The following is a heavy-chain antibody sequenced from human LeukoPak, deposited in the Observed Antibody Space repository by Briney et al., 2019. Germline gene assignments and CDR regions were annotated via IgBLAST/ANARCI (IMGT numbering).Heavy chain of an antibody. CDR2: ISSSSSYI. CDR3: AKLGYGVASFGY. Sequence: PGGSLRLSCAASGFTFSSYSMNWVRQAPGKGLEWVSSISSSSSYIYYADSVKGRFTISRDNAKNSLYLQMNSLRAEDTAVYYCAKLGYGVASFGYWGQGTLVTVSS. CDR1: GFTFSSYS. V-gene: IGHV3-21*01. J-gene: IGHJ4*02. D-gene: IGHD4-17*01.